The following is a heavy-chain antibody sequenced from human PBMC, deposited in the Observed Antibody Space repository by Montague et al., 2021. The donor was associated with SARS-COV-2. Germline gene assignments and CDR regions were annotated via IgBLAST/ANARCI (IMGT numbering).Heavy chain of an antibody. D-gene: IGHD5-12*01. J-gene: IGHJ6*02. CDR2: ISYDGSNK. CDR3: ARDFRNIVATYGMDV. V-gene: IGHV3-30-3*01. Sequence: SLRLSCSASGFTFSSYAMHWVRQAPGKGLEWVAVISYDGSNKYYADSVKGRFTISRDNSKNTLYPQMNSLRAEDTAVYYCARDFRNIVATYGMDVWGQGTTVTVSS. CDR1: GFTFSSYA.